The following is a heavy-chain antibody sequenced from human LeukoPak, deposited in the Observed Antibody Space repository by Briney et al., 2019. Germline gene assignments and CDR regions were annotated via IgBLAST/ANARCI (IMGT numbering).Heavy chain of an antibody. V-gene: IGHV3-21*01. CDR2: ISSSSSYI. D-gene: IGHD6-13*01. CDR1: GFTFSSYS. J-gene: IGHJ3*02. CDR3: ARGASKKQQLVRAFDI. Sequence: GGSLRLSCAASGFTFSSYSMNWVRQAPGKGLEWVSSISSSSSYIYYADSVKGRFTISRDNAKNSLYLQMNSLRAEDTAVYYCARGASKKQQLVRAFDIWGQGTMVTVSS.